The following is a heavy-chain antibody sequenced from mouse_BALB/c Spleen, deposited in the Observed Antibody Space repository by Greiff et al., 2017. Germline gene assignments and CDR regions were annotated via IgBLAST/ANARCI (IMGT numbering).Heavy chain of an antibody. CDR2: ISYDGSN. CDR1: GYSITSGYY. D-gene: IGHD2-14*01. Sequence: EVKLVESGPGLVKPSQSLSLTCSVTGYSITSGYYWNWIRQFPGNKLEWMGYISYDGSNNYNPSLKNRISITRDTSKNQFFLKLNSVTTEDTATYYCAREWGYYRYLDYWGQGTTLTVSS. V-gene: IGHV3-6*02. CDR3: AREWGYYRYLDY. J-gene: IGHJ2*01.